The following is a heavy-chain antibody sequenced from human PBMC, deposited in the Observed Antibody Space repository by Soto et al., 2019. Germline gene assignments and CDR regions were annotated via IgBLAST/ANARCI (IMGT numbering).Heavy chain of an antibody. Sequence: ASVKVSCKASGGTFSSYTISWVRQAPGQGLEWMGRIIPILGIANYAQKFQGRVTITADKSTSTAYMELSSLRSEDTAVYYCARGGLGMRYFDWLLSGNLSSYYYYGMDVWGQGTTVTVSS. CDR1: GGTFSSYT. D-gene: IGHD3-9*01. CDR2: IIPILGIA. CDR3: ARGGLGMRYFDWLLSGNLSSYYYYGMDV. J-gene: IGHJ6*02. V-gene: IGHV1-69*02.